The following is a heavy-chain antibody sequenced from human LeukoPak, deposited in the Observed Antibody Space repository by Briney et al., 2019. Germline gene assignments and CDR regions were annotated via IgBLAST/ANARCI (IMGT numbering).Heavy chain of an antibody. Sequence: SETLSLTCTVSGYSISSGYYWGWIRQPPGKGLEWIGSIYHSGRTFYNPSLKSRVTISVGTSKNQFSLKLSSVTAADTAVYYCARRDDCSGGSCLGGDAFDIWGQGTMVTVSS. CDR1: GYSISSGYY. CDR3: ARRDDCSGGSCLGGDAFDI. J-gene: IGHJ3*02. CDR2: IYHSGRT. V-gene: IGHV4-38-2*02. D-gene: IGHD2-15*01.